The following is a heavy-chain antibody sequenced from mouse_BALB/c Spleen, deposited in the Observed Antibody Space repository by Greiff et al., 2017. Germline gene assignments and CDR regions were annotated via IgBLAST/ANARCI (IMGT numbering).Heavy chain of an antibody. CDR3: ARGDAWFAY. CDR1: GYAFSSYW. D-gene: IGHD3-3*01. Sequence: QVQLQQSAAELARPGASVKMSCKASGYAFSSYWMNWVKQRPGQGLEWIGQIYPGDGDTNYNGKFKGKATLTADKSSSTAYMQLSSLTSEDSAVYFCARGDAWFAYWGQGTLVTVSA. CDR2: IYPGDGDT. J-gene: IGHJ3*01. V-gene: IGHV1-80*01.